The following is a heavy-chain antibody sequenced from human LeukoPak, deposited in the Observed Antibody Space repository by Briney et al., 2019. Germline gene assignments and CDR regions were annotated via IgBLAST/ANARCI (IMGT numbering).Heavy chain of an antibody. CDR1: GCSLSNYL. CDR3: AREGSGYPFDY. Sequence: PSETLSLTCAVFGCSLSNYLWSWLRQPRGRGLEWIGYIYYSGSTNYNPSLKSRVTISVDTSKNQFSLKLSSVAAADTAVYYCAREGSGYPFDYWGQGTLVTVSS. J-gene: IGHJ4*02. D-gene: IGHD3-22*01. V-gene: IGHV4-59*01. CDR2: IYYSGST.